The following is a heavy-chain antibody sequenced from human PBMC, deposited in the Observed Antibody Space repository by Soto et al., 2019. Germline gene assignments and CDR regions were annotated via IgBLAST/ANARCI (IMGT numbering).Heavy chain of an antibody. Sequence: GASVKVSCKASGGTFSSYAISWVRQAPGQGLEWMGGIIPIFGTANYAQKFQGRVTITADESTSTAYMELSSLRSEDTAVYYCARGPPAVGIVDRYYFDYWGQGTLVTVSS. V-gene: IGHV1-69*13. CDR2: IIPIFGTA. J-gene: IGHJ4*02. CDR3: ARGPPAVGIVDRYYFDY. D-gene: IGHD3-22*01. CDR1: GGTFSSYA.